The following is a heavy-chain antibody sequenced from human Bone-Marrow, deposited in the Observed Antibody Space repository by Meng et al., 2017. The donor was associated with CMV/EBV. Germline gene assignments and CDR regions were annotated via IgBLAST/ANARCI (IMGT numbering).Heavy chain of an antibody. V-gene: IGHV4-34*01. Sequence: SETLSLTCTVYGGSLSGYFWTWIRQPPGKGLEWIGEINHGGSTNYNPSLKSRVTISLDTSKNQFSLKLSSVTAADTAVYYCARDYGMDVWGQGTTVTVSS. J-gene: IGHJ6*02. CDR3: ARDYGMDV. CDR1: GGSLSGYF. CDR2: INHGGST.